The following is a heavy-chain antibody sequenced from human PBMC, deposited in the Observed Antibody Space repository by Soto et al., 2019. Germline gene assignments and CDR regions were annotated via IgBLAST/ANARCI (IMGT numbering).Heavy chain of an antibody. Sequence: QVQLQESGPGLVKPSQTLSLTCTVSGGSISSGDYYWSWIRQPPGKGLEWIGYIYYSGSTYYNPSLKSRVTISVDTSKNQFSLKLSSVTAADTAVYYCARGGRSCGGDCYSIRWFDPWGQGTLVTVSS. J-gene: IGHJ5*02. D-gene: IGHD2-21*02. CDR2: IYYSGST. CDR1: GGSISSGDYY. V-gene: IGHV4-30-4*01. CDR3: ARGGRSCGGDCYSIRWFDP.